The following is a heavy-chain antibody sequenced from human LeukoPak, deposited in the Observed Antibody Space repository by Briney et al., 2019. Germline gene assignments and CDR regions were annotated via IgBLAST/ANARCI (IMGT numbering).Heavy chain of an antibody. V-gene: IGHV3-30-3*01. CDR1: GFTFSSYA. Sequence: GRSLRLSCAASGFTFSSYAMHWVRQAPGKGLEWVAVISYDGSNKYYADSVKGRFTISRDNSKNTLYLQMNSLRAEDTAVYYCARERIAVAGHYPLRVGFGYWGQGTLVTVSS. CDR3: ARERIAVAGHYPLRVGFGY. D-gene: IGHD6-19*01. J-gene: IGHJ4*02. CDR2: ISYDGSNK.